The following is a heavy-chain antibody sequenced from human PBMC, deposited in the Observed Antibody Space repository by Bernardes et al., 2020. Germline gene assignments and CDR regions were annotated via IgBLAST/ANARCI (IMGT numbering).Heavy chain of an antibody. D-gene: IGHD4-4*01. CDR3: AKGGATVIDY. CDR2: ISTDGSTT. Sequence: GGSLRLSCAASGFTLSNYWMHWVRQAPGKGLVWVSRISTDGSTTNYAESVKGRFTISRDNAKNTLYLQMNSLRAEDTAVYYCAKGGATVIDYWGQGNLVTVSS. CDR1: GFTLSNYW. V-gene: IGHV3-74*01. J-gene: IGHJ4*02.